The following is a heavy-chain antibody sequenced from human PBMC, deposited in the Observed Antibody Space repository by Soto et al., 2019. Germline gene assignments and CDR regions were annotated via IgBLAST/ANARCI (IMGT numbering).Heavy chain of an antibody. CDR2: ISSNGGST. J-gene: IGHJ6*02. D-gene: IGHD3-10*01. CDR3: ARPRTPGGYYYYYGMDV. V-gene: IGHV3-64*01. Sequence: PGGSLRLSCAASGFTFSSYAMHWVRQAPGKGLEYVSAISSNGGSTYYANSVKGRFTISRDNSKNTLYLQMGSLRAEDMAVYYCARPRTPGGYYYYYGMDVWGQGTTVTVSS. CDR1: GFTFSSYA.